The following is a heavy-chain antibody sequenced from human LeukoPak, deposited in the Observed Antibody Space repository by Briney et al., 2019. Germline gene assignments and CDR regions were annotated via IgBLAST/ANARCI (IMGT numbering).Heavy chain of an antibody. V-gene: IGHV3-74*01. CDR1: GFTFSSHW. Sequence: GGSLRLSCAASGFTFSSHWMHWVRQAPGKGLAWVSGINSDGSSRIYADSVKGRFTISRDNAKKTLYLQMNSLRDDDTAVYYCAKDPRPFDAFDIWGQGTMVADSS. CDR2: INSDGSSR. J-gene: IGHJ3*02. CDR3: AKDPRPFDAFDI.